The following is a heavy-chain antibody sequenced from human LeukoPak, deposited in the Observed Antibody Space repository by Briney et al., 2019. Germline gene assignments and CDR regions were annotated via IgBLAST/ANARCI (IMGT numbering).Heavy chain of an antibody. CDR3: ALTGTAMDV. J-gene: IGHJ6*02. Sequence: SQTLSLTCAISGDSVSSNSAAWNWIRQSPWRGLEWLGRTYYRSKWYSEYAVSVNSRIIINPDTSKNQFSLQLNSVTPEDTAVYYCALTGTAMDVWGQGTTVTVSS. CDR1: GDSVSSNSAA. V-gene: IGHV6-1*01. CDR2: TYYRSKWYS. D-gene: IGHD4-17*01.